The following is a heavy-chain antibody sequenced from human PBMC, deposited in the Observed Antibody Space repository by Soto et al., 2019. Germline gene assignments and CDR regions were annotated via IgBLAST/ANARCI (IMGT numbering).Heavy chain of an antibody. CDR2: IYHSGTT. CDR3: ARSDCYGVCRGKWLDP. CDR1: GGSIISDDW. Sequence: SETLSLTCAVSGGSIISDDWCTWVRQTPGKGLEWIGEIYHSGTTNYNPSLMSRVTIAVDKAKSQFSLRLDSVTAADTAVYYCARSDCYGVCRGKWLDPWGQGILVTVSS. D-gene: IGHD2-21*02. V-gene: IGHV4-4*02. J-gene: IGHJ5*02.